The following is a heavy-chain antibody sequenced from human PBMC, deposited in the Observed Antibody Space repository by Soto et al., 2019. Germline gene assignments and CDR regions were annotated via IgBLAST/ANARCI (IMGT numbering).Heavy chain of an antibody. CDR2: FDPEDGET. J-gene: IGHJ6*02. V-gene: IGHV1-24*01. CDR3: ATGGGMTTRYYYYYGMDV. Sequence: ASVKVSCKVSGYTLTELSMRWVRQAPGKGLEWMGGFDPEDGETIYAQKFQGRVTMTEDTSTDTAYMELSSLRSEDTAVYYCATGGGMTTRYYYYYGMDVWGQGTTVTVS. CDR1: GYTLTELS. D-gene: IGHD4-17*01.